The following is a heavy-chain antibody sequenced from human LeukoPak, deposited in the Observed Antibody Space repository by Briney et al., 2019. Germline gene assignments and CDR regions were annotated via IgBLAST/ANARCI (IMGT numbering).Heavy chain of an antibody. CDR2: IYYSGST. D-gene: IGHD2-15*01. CDR3: ARRMKLAAKGDAFDI. Sequence: SETLALTCTVSGDSIKSDYWNWIRQPPGKGLEWIGFIYYSGSTNYNPSLKSRVTISVDTSRNQFSLKLNSVTAADTAVYYCARRMKLAAKGDAFDIWGQGTMVTVSS. CDR1: GDSIKSDY. V-gene: IGHV4-59*08. J-gene: IGHJ3*02.